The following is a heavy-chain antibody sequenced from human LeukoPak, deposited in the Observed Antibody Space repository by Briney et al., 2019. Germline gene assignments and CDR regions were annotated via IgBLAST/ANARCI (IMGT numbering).Heavy chain of an antibody. Sequence: GGSLRLSCAASGCTFSSYSMNWVRQAPGKGLEWVSYISSSSSTIYYADSVKGRFTISRDNAKNSLYLQMNSPRAEDTAVYYCARDISDIVVVVAAFHYGMDVWGQGTTVTVSS. CDR1: GCTFSSYS. CDR3: ARDISDIVVVVAAFHYGMDV. J-gene: IGHJ6*02. CDR2: ISSSSSTI. V-gene: IGHV3-48*01. D-gene: IGHD2-15*01.